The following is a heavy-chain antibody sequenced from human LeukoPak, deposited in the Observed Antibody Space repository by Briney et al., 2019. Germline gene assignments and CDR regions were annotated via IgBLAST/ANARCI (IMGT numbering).Heavy chain of an antibody. CDR1: GGSFSGYY. Sequence: PSETLSLTCAVYGGSFSGYYWSWIRQPPGKGLEWIGEINHSGSTNYNPSLKSRLTISVDTSKNQFSLKLSSVTAADTAVYYCARRWPFIEAADNWGQGTLVTVSS. V-gene: IGHV4-34*01. CDR2: INHSGST. CDR3: ARRWPFIEAADN. D-gene: IGHD6-13*01. J-gene: IGHJ4*02.